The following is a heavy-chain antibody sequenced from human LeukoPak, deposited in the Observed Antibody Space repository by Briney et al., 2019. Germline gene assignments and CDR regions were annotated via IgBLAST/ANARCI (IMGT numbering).Heavy chain of an antibody. CDR1: GFIFRDHG. J-gene: IGHJ6*02. V-gene: IGHV3-30*18. CDR2: ISYDGSSK. Sequence: EGSLRLSCAASGFIFRDHGMHWVRQAPGKGLEWVALISYDGSSKHYGDSVKGRFTISRDSSKNTLYLQMNSLRPEDTAVYYCAKDATSVEWSPSTMDVWGQGTTVTVS. D-gene: IGHD3-3*01. CDR3: AKDATSVEWSPSTMDV.